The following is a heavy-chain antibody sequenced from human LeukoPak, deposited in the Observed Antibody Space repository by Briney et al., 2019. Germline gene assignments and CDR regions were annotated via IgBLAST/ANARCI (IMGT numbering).Heavy chain of an antibody. Sequence: SETLSLTCTVYGGSFSGYYWSWIRQPPGKGLEWIGEMNHSGSTNYNPSLKSRVTISVDTSKNQFSLKLNSVTAADTAVYYCARELRFLEWLPAGNWFDPWGQGTLVTVSS. D-gene: IGHD3-3*01. CDR1: GGSFSGYY. CDR2: MNHSGST. J-gene: IGHJ5*02. CDR3: ARELRFLEWLPAGNWFDP. V-gene: IGHV4-34*01.